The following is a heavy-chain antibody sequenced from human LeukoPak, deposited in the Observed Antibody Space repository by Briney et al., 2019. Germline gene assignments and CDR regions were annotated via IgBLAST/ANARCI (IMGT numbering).Heavy chain of an antibody. D-gene: IGHD3-10*01. CDR3: ARSRGSGSYFDS. CDR2: ISSNGNT. V-gene: IGHV4-59*01. Sequence: SETLSLTCTVSGGSISGYYWSWIRQSPGKGLEWIGYISSNGNTNYNPSFKSRVTISVDTSKNEFSLKLRSMNAADRAMYYCARSRGSGSYFDSWGQGTLVTVSS. J-gene: IGHJ4*02. CDR1: GGSISGYY.